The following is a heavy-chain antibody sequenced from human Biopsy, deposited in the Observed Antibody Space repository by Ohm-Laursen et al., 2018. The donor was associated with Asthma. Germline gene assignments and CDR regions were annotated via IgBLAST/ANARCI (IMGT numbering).Heavy chain of an antibody. D-gene: IGHD2-15*01. CDR2: IIHSGNS. CDR1: GGSFSGHY. CDR3: ARGGYCSGGNCYLRRPSHPVSYFDL. Sequence: SETLSLTWAVYGGSFSGHYRNWIRQPPGKGLEWIGEIIHSGNSNYNRSLKSRVTMSVDTPKNQFSLKLSSVTAADTAVYYCARGGYCSGGNCYLRRPSHPVSYFDLWGRGTLVTVSS. J-gene: IGHJ2*01. V-gene: IGHV4-34*01.